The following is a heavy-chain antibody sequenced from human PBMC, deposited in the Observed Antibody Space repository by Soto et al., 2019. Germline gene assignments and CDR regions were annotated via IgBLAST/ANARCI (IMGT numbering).Heavy chain of an antibody. J-gene: IGHJ4*02. CDR3: ARHGDDSSGCSTPDYFDY. Sequence: SQTLSLTCAISGDSVSSNSAAWNGIRQSPSRGLEWLGRTYYRSKWYNDYAVSVKSRITINPDTSKNQFSLQLNSVAPEDTAVYYCARHGDDSSGCSTPDYFDYWGQGTLVTVSS. CDR2: TYYRSKWYN. V-gene: IGHV6-1*01. D-gene: IGHD3-22*01. CDR1: GDSVSSNSAA.